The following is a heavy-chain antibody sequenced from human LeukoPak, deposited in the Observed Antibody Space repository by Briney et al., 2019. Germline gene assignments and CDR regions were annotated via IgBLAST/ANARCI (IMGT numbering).Heavy chain of an antibody. D-gene: IGHD2-8*01. CDR2: VSGDGRTT. J-gene: IGHJ1*01. CDR3: VRTTNGPEH. Sequence: GGSLRLSCAASGFTFTSHLIHWVRQPPGKGPVWVSRVSGDGRTTNYADSVKGRFTISRDNAKNTVYLQMDSLRVEDTAVYYCVRTTNGPEHWGQGTLVTVSS. V-gene: IGHV3-74*01. CDR1: GFTFTSHL.